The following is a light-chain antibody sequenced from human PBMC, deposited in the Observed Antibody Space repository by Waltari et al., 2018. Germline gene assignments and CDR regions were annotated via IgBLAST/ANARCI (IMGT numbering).Light chain of an antibody. J-gene: IGLJ3*02. V-gene: IGLV2-11*01. CDR2: DVF. Sequence: QSALTQPRSVSGSPGQSVTISCTGTSSNVGTYNYASWYQQLPGKAPKLMIADVFKRPSGVPDRFSGSKSGYTASLTISGLQAEDEADYYCCSYAGTYRWVFGGGTKVTVL. CDR3: CSYAGTYRWV. CDR1: SSNVGTYNY.